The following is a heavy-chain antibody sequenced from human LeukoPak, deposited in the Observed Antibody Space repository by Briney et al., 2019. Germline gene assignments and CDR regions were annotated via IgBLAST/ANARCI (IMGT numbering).Heavy chain of an antibody. V-gene: IGHV4-39*07. J-gene: IGHJ4*02. CDR3: ARAYSSGWYNLAIDY. CDR2: IYYSGST. Sequence: SETLSLTCTVSGGSISSSSYYWGWIRQPPGKGLEWIGSIYYSGSTYYNPSLKSRVTISVDTSKNQFSLKLSSVTAADTAVYYCARAYSSGWYNLAIDYWGQGTLVTVSS. D-gene: IGHD6-19*01. CDR1: GGSISSSSYY.